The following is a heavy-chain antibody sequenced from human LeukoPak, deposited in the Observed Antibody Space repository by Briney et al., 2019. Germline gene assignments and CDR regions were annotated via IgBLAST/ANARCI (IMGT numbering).Heavy chain of an antibody. Sequence: GGSLRLSCAASGFTFSSYGMHWVRQAPGKGLEWAAVTWYDGRNNYYAASVKGRFTISRDDSKTTVYLLMNSLRAEDTAVYYCAREVAPLYFHYGMDVWGEGTTVTVSS. J-gene: IGHJ6*01. CDR2: TWYDGRNN. CDR3: AREVAPLYFHYGMDV. CDR1: GFTFSSYG. D-gene: IGHD2-21*01. V-gene: IGHV3-33*01.